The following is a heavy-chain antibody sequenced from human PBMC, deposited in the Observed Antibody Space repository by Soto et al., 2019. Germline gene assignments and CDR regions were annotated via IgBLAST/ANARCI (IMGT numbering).Heavy chain of an antibody. CDR3: ARVGDYGDYELYYYYGMDV. J-gene: IGHJ6*02. D-gene: IGHD4-17*01. CDR2: INHSGST. Sequence: SETLSLTCAVYGGSFSGYYWSWIRQPPGKGLEWIGEINHSGSTNYNPSLRSRVTISVDTSKNQFSLKLSSVTAADTAVYYCARVGDYGDYELYYYYGMDVCGHGTTVTVSS. CDR1: GGSFSGYY. V-gene: IGHV4-34*01.